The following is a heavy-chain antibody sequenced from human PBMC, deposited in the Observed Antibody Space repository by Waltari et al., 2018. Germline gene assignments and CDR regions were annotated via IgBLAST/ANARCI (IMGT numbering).Heavy chain of an antibody. CDR1: GFSLCSSS. Sequence: VQLVESGGGLVQPGGSLRFSCAASGFSLCSSSMNWVRQAPGRGLEWVSYISSSGSTIYYADSVKGRFTISRDSAKNSLYLQMNSLRDEDTAVYYCARVVARDWGQGTLVTVSS. J-gene: IGHJ4*02. CDR3: ARVVARD. V-gene: IGHV3-48*02. CDR2: ISSSGSTI.